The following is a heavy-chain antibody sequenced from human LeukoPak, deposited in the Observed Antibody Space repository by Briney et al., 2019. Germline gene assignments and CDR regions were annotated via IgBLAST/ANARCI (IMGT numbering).Heavy chain of an antibody. V-gene: IGHV3-30-3*01. CDR3: ARGGRQLVYYYYDMDV. J-gene: IGHJ6*02. CDR1: GFTFSSYA. D-gene: IGHD6-13*01. Sequence: GGSLRLSWAASGFTFSSYAMHWVRQAPGKGLGWVAVISYDGSNKYYADSVKGRFTISRDNSKNTLYLQMNSLRAEDTAVYYCARGGRQLVYYYYDMDVWGQGTTVTVSS. CDR2: ISYDGSNK.